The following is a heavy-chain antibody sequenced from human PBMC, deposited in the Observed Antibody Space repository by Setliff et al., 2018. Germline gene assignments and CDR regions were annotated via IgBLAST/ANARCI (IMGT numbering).Heavy chain of an antibody. CDR3: VREGVDSRSSTDYRYYMDV. CDR1: GATFSSHG. V-gene: IGHV1-69*05. CDR2: TIPMFGTT. Sequence: SVKVSCKASGATFSSHGISWVRQAPGQGLEWMGGTIPMFGTTEYAQKFQGSLTIITDESTNTAFMQLTSLRSDDTAVYYCVREGVDSRSSTDYRYYMDVWGKWTTVTVS. D-gene: IGHD5-12*01. J-gene: IGHJ6*03.